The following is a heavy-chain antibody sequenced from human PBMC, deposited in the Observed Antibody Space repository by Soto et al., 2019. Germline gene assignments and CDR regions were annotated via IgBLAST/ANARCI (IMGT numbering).Heavy chain of an antibody. D-gene: IGHD3-3*01. CDR1: GFTFSSYA. CDR3: AKALESGYYYYYMDV. V-gene: IGHV3-23*01. J-gene: IGHJ6*03. CDR2: ISGGGGST. Sequence: EVQLLESGGGLVQPGGSLRLSCAASGFTFSSYAMSWVRQAPGKGLEWVSTISGGGGSTYYGDSVKGRFTISRDNSKNTLFLQRNGLRADDTAVYYCAKALESGYYYYYMDVWGKGTTVTVSS.